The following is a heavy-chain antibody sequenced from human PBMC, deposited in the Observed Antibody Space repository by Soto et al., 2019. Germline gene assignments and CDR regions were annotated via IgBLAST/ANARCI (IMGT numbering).Heavy chain of an antibody. Sequence: QVQLQESGPGLLKPSQTLFLTCTVSGGSISSGGYYWSWIRQHPGKGLEWIGYIDYSGSTYYNPSLKSRVTISVDTSKNQFSLKLSSVTAADTAVYYCARDAGYIAAAGTVEAFDIWGQGTMVTVSS. D-gene: IGHD6-13*01. CDR3: ARDAGYIAAAGTVEAFDI. CDR1: GGSISSGGYY. J-gene: IGHJ3*02. CDR2: IDYSGST. V-gene: IGHV4-31*03.